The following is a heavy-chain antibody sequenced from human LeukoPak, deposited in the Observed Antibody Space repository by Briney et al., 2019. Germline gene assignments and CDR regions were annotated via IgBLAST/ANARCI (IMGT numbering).Heavy chain of an antibody. Sequence: GGSLRLSCAASGFTVSSNYMSWVRQAPGKGLEWVSVIYSGGSTYYADSVKGRFTISRDNSKNTLYLQMNSLRAEDTAVYYCAKADDFWSGPEGFGAFDIWGQGTMVTVSS. D-gene: IGHD3-3*01. V-gene: IGHV3-66*01. CDR3: AKADDFWSGPEGFGAFDI. CDR1: GFTVSSNY. CDR2: IYSGGST. J-gene: IGHJ3*02.